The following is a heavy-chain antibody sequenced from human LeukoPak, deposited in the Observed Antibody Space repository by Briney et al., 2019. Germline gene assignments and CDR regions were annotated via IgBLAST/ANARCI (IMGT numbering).Heavy chain of an antibody. Sequence: ASVKVSCKASGYTFTSYGISWVRQAPGQGLEWMGIINPSGGSTSYAQKFQGRVTMTRDTSTSTVYMELSSLRSEDTAVYYCARTRLGWEFFDIWGQGTMVTVSS. V-gene: IGHV1-46*01. CDR3: ARTRLGWEFFDI. CDR2: INPSGGST. J-gene: IGHJ3*02. D-gene: IGHD3-10*01. CDR1: GYTFTSYG.